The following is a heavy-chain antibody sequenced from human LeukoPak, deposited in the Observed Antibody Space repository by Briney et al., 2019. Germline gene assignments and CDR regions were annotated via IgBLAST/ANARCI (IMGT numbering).Heavy chain of an antibody. D-gene: IGHD5-12*01. CDR1: GGSISTYY. V-gene: IGHV4-59*01. CDR2: IYHSVST. Sequence: SETLSLTCTLSGGSISTYYWSWIRPPPGKGLWWIGYIYHSVSTNYNPSLKSRVTISVDTSKNQFSLKLSSVTAADTAVYYCARGGGYASPIGYWGQGALVTVSS. CDR3: ARGGGYASPIGY. J-gene: IGHJ4*02.